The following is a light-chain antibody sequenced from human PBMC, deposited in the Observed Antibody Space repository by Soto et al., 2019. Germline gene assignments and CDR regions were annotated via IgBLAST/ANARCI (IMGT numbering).Light chain of an antibody. CDR3: QSYDSSLSVWV. CDR1: SSNIGAGYD. Sequence: QSVLTHPPSVSGAPGQRVTISCTGSSSNIGAGYDVHWYQQLPGTAPKLLIYGNSNRPSGVPDRFSGSKSGTSASLAITGLQAEDEADYYCQSYDSSLSVWVFGGGTTLTVL. V-gene: IGLV1-40*01. CDR2: GNS. J-gene: IGLJ3*02.